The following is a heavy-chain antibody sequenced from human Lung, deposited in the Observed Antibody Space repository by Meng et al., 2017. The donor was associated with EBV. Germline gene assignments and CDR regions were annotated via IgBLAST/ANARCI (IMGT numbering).Heavy chain of an antibody. Sequence: VQLGTAGAEVKKPGASVKVSCKASGYTFTSYGISWVRQAPGQGLEWMGWISAYNGNKNYAQKLQGRVTMTTDTSTSTAYMELRSLRSDDTAVYYCAASSSSWYQNWFDPWGQGTLVTVSS. CDR1: GYTFTSYG. CDR2: ISAYNGNK. V-gene: IGHV1-18*01. D-gene: IGHD6-13*01. J-gene: IGHJ5*02. CDR3: AASSSSWYQNWFDP.